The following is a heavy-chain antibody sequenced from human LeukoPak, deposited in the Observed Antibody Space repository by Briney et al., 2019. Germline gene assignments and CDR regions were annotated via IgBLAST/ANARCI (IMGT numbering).Heavy chain of an antibody. CDR1: GGSFSGYY. J-gene: IGHJ3*02. CDR3: ARGPPIVATDTAMVSGAFDI. D-gene: IGHD5-18*01. CDR2: INHSGST. V-gene: IGHV4-34*01. Sequence: SETLSLTCAVYGGSFSGYYWSWIRQPPGKGLEWIGEINHSGSTNYNPSLKSRVTISVDTSKNQFSLKLSSVTAADTAVYYCARGPPIVATDTAMVSGAFDIWGQGTMVTVSS.